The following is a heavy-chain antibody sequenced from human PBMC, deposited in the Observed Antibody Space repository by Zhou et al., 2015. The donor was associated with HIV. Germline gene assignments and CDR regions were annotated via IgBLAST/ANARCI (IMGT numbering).Heavy chain of an antibody. CDR2: ISATGHSV. CDR1: GFIFDDFA. Sequence: EVQLVDSGGDLVQPGGSLTLSCATSGFIFDDFAMSWVRHDPGKGLEWISGISATGHSVFYADSVKGRFTISRDNSGNTLYLQMSSLRVGDTAIYYCARGRNGVTAALDFWGQGTLVTVSS. V-gene: IGHV3-23*04. D-gene: IGHD2-21*02. J-gene: IGHJ4*02. CDR3: ARGRNGVTAALDF.